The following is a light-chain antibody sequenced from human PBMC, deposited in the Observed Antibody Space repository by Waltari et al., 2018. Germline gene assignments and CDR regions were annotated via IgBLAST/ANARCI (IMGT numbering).Light chain of an antibody. Sequence: QSALTPPASVSGSPGQPINISCTGTSSDIGAYKYVSWYQQNPGKAPKLIIYEVSNRPSGVSNRFSGSKSGNTASLSISGLQAEDEADYYCISFTSSVTYVFGTGTRVTVV. CDR2: EVS. CDR1: SSDIGAYKY. J-gene: IGLJ1*01. CDR3: ISFTSSVTYV. V-gene: IGLV2-14*01.